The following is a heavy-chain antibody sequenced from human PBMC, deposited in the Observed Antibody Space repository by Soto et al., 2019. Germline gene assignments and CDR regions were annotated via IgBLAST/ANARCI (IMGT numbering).Heavy chain of an antibody. CDR1: GFTFSSYT. CDR2: ISGSGGST. CDR3: AKDFYSSSSGYFDC. J-gene: IGHJ4*02. D-gene: IGHD6-6*01. V-gene: IGHV3-23*01. Sequence: GGSLRLSCAASGFTFSSYTMSWVRQAPGKGLEWVSAISGSGGSTYYADSVKGRFTISRDNSKNTLYLQMNSLRAEDTAVYYCAKDFYSSSSGYFDCWGQGTLVTVSS.